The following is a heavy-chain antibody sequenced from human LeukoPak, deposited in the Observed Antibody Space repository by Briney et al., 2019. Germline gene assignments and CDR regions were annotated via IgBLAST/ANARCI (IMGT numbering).Heavy chain of an antibody. V-gene: IGHV4-31*03. CDR2: IYYSGST. Sequence: NPSETLSLTCTVSGGSISSGGYYWSWIRQHPGKGLEWIGYIYYSGSTYYNPSPKSRVTISVDTSKNQFSLKLSSVTAADTAVYHCARDMVVTAHDAFDIWGQGTMVTVSS. CDR3: ARDMVVTAHDAFDI. J-gene: IGHJ3*02. D-gene: IGHD2-21*02. CDR1: GGSISSGGYY.